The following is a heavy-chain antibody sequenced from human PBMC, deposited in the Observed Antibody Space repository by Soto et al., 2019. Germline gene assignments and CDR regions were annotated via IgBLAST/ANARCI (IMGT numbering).Heavy chain of an antibody. CDR1: GGSFSGCY. CDR2: INHSGST. Sequence: SETLSRTCAVYGGSFSGCYWSWIRQPPGKGLEWIGEINHSGSTNYNPSLKSRVTISVDTSKNQFSLKLSSVTAADTAVYYCAREDRYYDSSGYYSNDAFDIWGQGTMVTVSS. J-gene: IGHJ3*02. CDR3: AREDRYYDSSGYYSNDAFDI. D-gene: IGHD3-22*01. V-gene: IGHV4-34*01.